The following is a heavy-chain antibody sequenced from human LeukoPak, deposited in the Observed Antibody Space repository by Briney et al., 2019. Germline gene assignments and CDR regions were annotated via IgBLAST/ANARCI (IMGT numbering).Heavy chain of an antibody. V-gene: IGHV4-39*07. D-gene: IGHD2-15*01. J-gene: IGHJ5*02. CDR3: ARVIVVVVAATPSNWFDP. CDR1: GDSISSSSYY. Sequence: SETLSLTCTVSGDSISSSSYYWGWIRQPPGKGLEWIGSIYYTGDTYYNPPLKSRVTISVDTSKNQFSLKLSSVTAADTAVYYCARVIVVVVAATPSNWFDPWGQGTLVTVSS. CDR2: IYYTGDT.